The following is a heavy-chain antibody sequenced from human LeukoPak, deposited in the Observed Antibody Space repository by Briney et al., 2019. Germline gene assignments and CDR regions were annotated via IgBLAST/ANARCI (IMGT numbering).Heavy chain of an antibody. D-gene: IGHD3-22*01. CDR2: ISGSGGST. Sequence: GGSLRLSCEASGFTFSTYAMSWVRQAPGKGLEWVSIISGSGGSTYYADSVKGRFSISRDNSKNTLYLQMNSLRVDDTAVYYCATPLDYYDRSDSHQGGDWGQGTLVTVSS. CDR1: GFTFSTYA. CDR3: ATPLDYYDRSDSHQGGD. V-gene: IGHV3-23*01. J-gene: IGHJ4*02.